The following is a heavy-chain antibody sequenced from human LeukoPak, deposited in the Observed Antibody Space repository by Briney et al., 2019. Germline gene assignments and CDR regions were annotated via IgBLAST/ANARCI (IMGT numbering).Heavy chain of an antibody. CDR1: AYSFTNYW. Sequence: GESLKISCKGSAYSFTNYWLAWVRQMPGKGLDWMGIIYPGDSDTRYSPSFRGQVTISADKSVSTAYLQWSSLKASDTAVYYCARYSLLPSSTVTTNYYHMDVWGKGTTVTVSS. D-gene: IGHD4-11*01. J-gene: IGHJ6*03. V-gene: IGHV5-51*01. CDR3: ARYSLLPSSTVTTNYYHMDV. CDR2: IYPGDSDT.